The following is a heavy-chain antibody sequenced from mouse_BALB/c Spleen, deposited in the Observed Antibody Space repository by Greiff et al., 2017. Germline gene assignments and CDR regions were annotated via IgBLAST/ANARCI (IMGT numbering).Heavy chain of an antibody. CDR2: INPYNGDT. D-gene: IGHD2-9*01. CDR3: GRGPYYGYDGVFAY. V-gene: IGHV1-37*01. CDR1: GYAFTSYN. Sequence: VQLQQSGPELVKPGASVKVSCKASGYAFTSYNMYWVKQSHGKSLEWIGRINPYNGDTFYNQKFKGKATLTVDKSSSTAHMELLSLTSEDSAVYYCGRGPYYGYDGVFAYWGQGTLVTVSA. J-gene: IGHJ3*01.